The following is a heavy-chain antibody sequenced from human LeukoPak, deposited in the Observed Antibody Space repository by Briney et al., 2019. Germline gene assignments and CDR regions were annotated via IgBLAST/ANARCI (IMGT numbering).Heavy chain of an antibody. Sequence: GGSLRLSCAASGVTFSSYGMHWVRQAPGNGLGWVAVIWYDGSNKYYADSVKGRFTISRDNSKNTLYLQMNSLRAEDTAVYYCATTQQLGAFDIWGQGTMVTVSS. CDR2: IWYDGSNK. D-gene: IGHD6-6*01. CDR1: GVTFSSYG. J-gene: IGHJ3*02. CDR3: ATTQQLGAFDI. V-gene: IGHV3-33*01.